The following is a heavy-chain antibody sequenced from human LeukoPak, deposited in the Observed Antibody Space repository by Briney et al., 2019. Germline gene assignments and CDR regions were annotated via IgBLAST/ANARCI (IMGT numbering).Heavy chain of an antibody. D-gene: IGHD3-16*01. CDR1: GFTFSSYW. Sequence: GGSLRLSCAASGFTFSSYWMSWVRQAPGKGLEWVANIKQDGSEKYYVDSVKGRFTISRDNAKNSLYLQMNSLRAEDTAVYYCATTDNYDYVWGSFDDWGQGTLVTVSS. V-gene: IGHV3-7*01. J-gene: IGHJ4*02. CDR3: ATTDNYDYVWGSFDD. CDR2: IKQDGSEK.